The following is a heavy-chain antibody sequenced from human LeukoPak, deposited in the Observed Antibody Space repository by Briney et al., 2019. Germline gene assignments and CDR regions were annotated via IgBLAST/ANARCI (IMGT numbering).Heavy chain of an antibody. D-gene: IGHD3-3*01. V-gene: IGHV1-18*01. J-gene: IGHJ6*02. CDR1: GYTFTSYG. Sequence: ASVKVSFKASGYTFTSYGISWVRQAPGQGLEWTGWISAYSGDTNYAQKFQGRATITTDTSPRTAYMELRSLSSDDTAVYYCARDITIFGVVHYYYYGMDVWGQGTTVTVSS. CDR3: ARDITIFGVVHYYYYGMDV. CDR2: ISAYSGDT.